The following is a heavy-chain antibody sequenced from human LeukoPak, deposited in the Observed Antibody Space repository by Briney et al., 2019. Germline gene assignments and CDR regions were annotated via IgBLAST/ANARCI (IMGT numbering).Heavy chain of an antibody. CDR1: GGSFSGYY. V-gene: IGHV4-34*01. CDR2: INHSGST. J-gene: IGHJ4*02. Sequence: SETLSLTCAVNGGSFSGYYWTWIRQPPGKGLEWIGEINHSGSTNYNPSLKSRVTISVDTSKNQFSLKLSSVTAADTAVYYCARVLLRGYSGYPRRYYFDYWGQGTLVTVSS. D-gene: IGHD5-12*01. CDR3: ARVLLRGYSGYPRRYYFDY.